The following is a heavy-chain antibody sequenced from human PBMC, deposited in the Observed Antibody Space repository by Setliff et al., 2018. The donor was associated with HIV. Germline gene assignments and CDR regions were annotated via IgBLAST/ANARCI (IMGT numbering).Heavy chain of an antibody. D-gene: IGHD3-22*01. CDR2: FDPEYDKT. Sequence: ASVKVSCKVSGYTLTALSIHWVRQAPGKGLEWMGGFDPEYDKTFYAQKFQGRVTMSEDTSTDTAYMALTSLRSEDTAVYYCATRAYDSSGYLRSRVSGAAFDIWGQGTMVTVSS. J-gene: IGHJ3*02. CDR1: GYTLTALS. V-gene: IGHV1-24*01. CDR3: ATRAYDSSGYLRSRVSGAAFDI.